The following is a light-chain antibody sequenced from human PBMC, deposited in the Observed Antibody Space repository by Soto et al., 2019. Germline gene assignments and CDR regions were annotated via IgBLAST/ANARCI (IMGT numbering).Light chain of an antibody. CDR3: LQHNSYPRT. CDR1: QSISYY. Sequence: DIQMTQSPSSLSAYVGDRVNITCRASQSISYYLNWYQQKPGRAPNLLMYGASSLQSGVPSRFTGSGSGTEFTLTISSLQPEDFATYYCLQHNSYPRTFGQGTKVDIK. J-gene: IGKJ1*01. V-gene: IGKV1-17*01. CDR2: GAS.